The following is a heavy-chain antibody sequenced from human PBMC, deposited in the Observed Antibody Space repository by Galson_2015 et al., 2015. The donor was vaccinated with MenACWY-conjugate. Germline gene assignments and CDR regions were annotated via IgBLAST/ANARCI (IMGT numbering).Heavy chain of an antibody. D-gene: IGHD6-19*01. V-gene: IGHV3-30*18. CDR3: AKEIAVAGTYSVYGMDV. CDR2: ISYDGSNK. J-gene: IGHJ6*02. CDR1: GFTFSSYG. Sequence: SLRLSCAASGFTFSSYGMHWVRQAPGKGLEWVAVISYDGSNKYYADSVKGRFTISRDNSKNTLYLQMNSLRAEDTAVYYCAKEIAVAGTYSVYGMDVWGQGTTVTVSS.